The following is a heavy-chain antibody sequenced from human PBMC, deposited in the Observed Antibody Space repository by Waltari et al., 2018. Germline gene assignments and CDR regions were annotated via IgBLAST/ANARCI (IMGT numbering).Heavy chain of an antibody. D-gene: IGHD4-17*01. Sequence: GESGGGLVQPGRSLRLSCAASGFTFDDYAMHWVRQAPGKGLEWVSGISWNSGSIGYADSVKGRFTISRDNAKNSLYLQMNSLRAEDTALYYCASRLDYGDYGLGMDVWGQGTTVTVSS. J-gene: IGHJ6*02. V-gene: IGHV3-9*01. CDR2: ISWNSGSI. CDR3: ASRLDYGDYGLGMDV. CDR1: GFTFDDYA.